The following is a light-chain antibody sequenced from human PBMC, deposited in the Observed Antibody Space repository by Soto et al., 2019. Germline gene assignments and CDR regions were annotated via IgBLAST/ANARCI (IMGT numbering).Light chain of an antibody. Sequence: EIGRTQSPGTLSLYPGGRATLSCRASQRISNTYVSWYQQKPGQAPRLLIYGASTRATGIPARFSGSGSGTDFTLSISSLQPEDFAVYYCHQDYDLPLTFGGGTRVEIK. CDR2: GAS. CDR3: HQDYDLPLT. V-gene: IGKV3D-7*01. CDR1: QRISNTY. J-gene: IGKJ4*01.